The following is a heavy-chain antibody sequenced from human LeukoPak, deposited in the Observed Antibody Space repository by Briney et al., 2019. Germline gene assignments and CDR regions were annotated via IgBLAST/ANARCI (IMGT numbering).Heavy chain of an antibody. CDR1: GYTFTSYY. CDR3: ARWAYDFWSGYYTYWFDP. V-gene: IGHV1-46*01. J-gene: IGHJ5*02. D-gene: IGHD3-3*01. Sequence: ASVKVSCKASGYTFTSYYMHWVRQAPGQGHEWMGIINPSGGSTSYAQKFQGRVTMTRDTSTSTVYMELSSLRSEDTAVYYCARWAYDFWSGYYTYWFDPWGQGTLVTVSS. CDR2: INPSGGST.